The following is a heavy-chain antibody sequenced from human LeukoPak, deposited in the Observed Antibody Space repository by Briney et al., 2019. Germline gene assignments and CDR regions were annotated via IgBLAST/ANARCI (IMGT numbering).Heavy chain of an antibody. D-gene: IGHD1-7*01. CDR3: ARSGTGTTPDY. J-gene: IGHJ4*02. Sequence: GGSLRLSCAAPGFTFSSYALNWVRQAPGKGLEWVAFISYDGSNKYYADSVKGRFTISRDNSKNTLYLQMNSLRAEDTAVYYCARSGTGTTPDYWGQGTLVTVSS. CDR2: ISYDGSNK. CDR1: GFTFSSYA. V-gene: IGHV3-30-3*01.